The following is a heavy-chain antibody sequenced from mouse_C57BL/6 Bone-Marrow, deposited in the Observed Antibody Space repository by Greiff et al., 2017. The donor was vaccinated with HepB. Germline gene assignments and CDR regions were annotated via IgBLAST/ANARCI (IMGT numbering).Heavy chain of an antibody. V-gene: IGHV5-4*03. D-gene: IGHD2-2*01. CDR2: ISDGGSYT. J-gene: IGHJ2*01. Sequence: EVKLVESGGGLVKPGGSLKLSCAASGFTFSSYAMSWVRQTPEKRLEWVATISDGGSYTYYPDNVKGRFTISRDNAKNNLYLQMSHLKSEDTAMYYCASGTFYYGYDGFDYWGQGTTLTVSS. CDR1: GFTFSSYA. CDR3: ASGTFYYGYDGFDY.